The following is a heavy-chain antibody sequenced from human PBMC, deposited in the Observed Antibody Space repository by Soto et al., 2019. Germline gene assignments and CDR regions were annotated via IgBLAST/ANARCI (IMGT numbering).Heavy chain of an antibody. CDR1: GYTFPSYG. V-gene: IGHV1-18*01. J-gene: IGHJ4*02. CDR2: ISAYNGNT. CDR3: ARDAPTIAAQDDY. Sequence: GASVKVSCKASGYTFPSYGITWVRQAPGQGLEWMGWISAYNGNTNYAEKLQGRVTMTTDTSTSIAYMELRSLRSDDTAVYYCARDAPTIAAQDDYWGQGTLVTVSS. D-gene: IGHD6-13*01.